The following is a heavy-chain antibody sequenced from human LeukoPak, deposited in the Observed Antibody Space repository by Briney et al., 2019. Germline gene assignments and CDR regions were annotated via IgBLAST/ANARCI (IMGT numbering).Heavy chain of an antibody. Sequence: SETLSLTCTVSGGSISSYYWSLIRQPPDKGLEWIGHIHYSGSTKYNPSLKSRVTISVDTSKNQFSLKLSSVTAADTAVYYCARASPSRGAFDIWGQGTMVTVSS. CDR2: IHYSGST. CDR1: GGSISSYY. J-gene: IGHJ3*02. CDR3: ARASPSRGAFDI. V-gene: IGHV4-59*01.